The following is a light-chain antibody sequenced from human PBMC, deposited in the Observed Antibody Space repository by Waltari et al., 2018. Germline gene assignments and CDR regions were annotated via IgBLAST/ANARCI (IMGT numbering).Light chain of an antibody. CDR3: QTGGHGTWV. CDR1: SGHSRTV. Sequence: QLVLTQSPSASASLGASVKLTCTLSSGHSRTVIAWHPQQPEKGPRYLMKVNSDGSHSKGDKIPDRFSGSSSGAEHYLTISSLQSEDEADYYCQTGGHGTWVFGGGTKLTVL. J-gene: IGLJ3*02. CDR2: VNSDGSH. V-gene: IGLV4-69*01.